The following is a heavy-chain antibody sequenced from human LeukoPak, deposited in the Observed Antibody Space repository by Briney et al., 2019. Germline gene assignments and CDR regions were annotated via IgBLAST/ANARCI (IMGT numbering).Heavy chain of an antibody. D-gene: IGHD3-22*01. V-gene: IGHV1-69*13. J-gene: IGHJ3*02. Sequence: SVKDSCKASGGTFSSYAISCVRQAPGQGLEWMGGIIPIFGTAKYAQKFQGRVTTTADESTSTAYMELSSLRSEDTAVYYWATTYYYDRWGRAFDIWGQGTMVTVSS. CDR3: ATTYYYDRWGRAFDI. CDR2: IIPIFGTA. CDR1: GGTFSSYA.